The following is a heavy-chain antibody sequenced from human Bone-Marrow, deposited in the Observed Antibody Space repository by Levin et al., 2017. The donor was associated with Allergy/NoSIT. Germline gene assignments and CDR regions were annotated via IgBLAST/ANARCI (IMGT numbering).Heavy chain of an antibody. CDR2: IYSVGTT. V-gene: IGHV3-53*01. J-gene: IGHJ4*02. CDR3: AGGPSRGY. D-gene: IGHD3-16*01. Sequence: GESLKISCAASGFTVGNYYMSWVRQAPGKGLEWVSLIYSVGTTSYANSVKGRFTISRDNSKNTLYLQMDSLRVEDTAVYYCAGGPSRGYGGQVSLVAVSS. CDR1: GFTVGNYY.